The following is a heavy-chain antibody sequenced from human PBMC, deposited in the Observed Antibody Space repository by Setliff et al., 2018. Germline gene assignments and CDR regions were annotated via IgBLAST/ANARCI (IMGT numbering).Heavy chain of an antibody. V-gene: IGHV3-23*01. D-gene: IGHD2-2*01. CDR3: ARAHSSTLSVHDY. Sequence: LSLSCAASGFTFSSYAMTWVRQAPGKGLERVSAISGRGDSTFYEDSVKGRFTISRDNAKNTLYLQMNSLRAEDTAVYYCARAHSSTLSVHDYWGQGTLVTVSS. CDR1: GFTFSSYA. J-gene: IGHJ4*02. CDR2: ISGRGDST.